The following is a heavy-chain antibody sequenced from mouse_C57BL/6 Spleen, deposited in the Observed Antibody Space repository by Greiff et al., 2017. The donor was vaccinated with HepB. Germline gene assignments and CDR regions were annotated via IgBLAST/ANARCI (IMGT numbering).Heavy chain of an antibody. CDR3: AREGDGGAWFAY. CDR1: GYAFSSSW. J-gene: IGHJ3*01. Sequence: QVQLQQSGPELVKPGASVKISCKASGYAFSSSWMNWVKQRPGKGLEWIGRIYPGDGDTNYNGKFKGKATLTADKSSSTAYMQLSSLTSEDSAVYLCAREGDGGAWFAYWGQGTLVTVSA. V-gene: IGHV1-82*01. CDR2: IYPGDGDT.